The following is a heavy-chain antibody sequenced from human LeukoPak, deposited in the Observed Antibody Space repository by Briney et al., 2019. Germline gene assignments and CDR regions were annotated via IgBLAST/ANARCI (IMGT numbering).Heavy chain of an antibody. V-gene: IGHV4-59*01. D-gene: IGHD6-13*01. CDR3: ARGATASDLDGTAY. CDR1: GGSISSYY. CDR2: IYYSGST. Sequence: SETLSLTCTVSGGSISSYYWSWIRQPPGKGLEWIGYIYYSGSTNYNPSLKSRVTISVDTSKNQFSLKLSSVTAADTAVYYCARGATASDLDGTAYWGQGTLVTVSS. J-gene: IGHJ4*02.